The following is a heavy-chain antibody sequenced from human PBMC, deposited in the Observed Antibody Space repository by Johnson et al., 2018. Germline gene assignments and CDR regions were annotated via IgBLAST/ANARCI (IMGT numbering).Heavy chain of an antibody. J-gene: IGHJ6*03. CDR1: GYTFTSYD. V-gene: IGHV1-8*01. D-gene: IGHD2-2*01. CDR3: ARVKVVVVPAAMGGFDYYYYMDV. CDR2: MNPNSGNT. Sequence: QVQLVQSGAEVKKPGASVKVSCKASGYTFTSYDINWVRQATGQGLEWMGWMNPNSGNTGYAQKFQGRVPMTRNTPRSTAYMELSSLRSEDTAVYYCARVKVVVVPAAMGGFDYYYYMDVWGKGTTVTVSS.